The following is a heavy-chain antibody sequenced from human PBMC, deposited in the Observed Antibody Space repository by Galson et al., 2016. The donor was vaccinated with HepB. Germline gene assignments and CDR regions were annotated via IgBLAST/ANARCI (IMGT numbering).Heavy chain of an antibody. CDR3: ARAYRPRNFDF. Sequence: SVKVSCKASGYTFTSYGISWVRQAPGQGLEWMGWISAYNGKTNYPQKFQGRVTMTTDTSTRTAYMELRSLRSDDTAVYYCARAYRPRNFDFWGQGTLVTVSS. CDR2: ISAYNGKT. V-gene: IGHV1-18*04. D-gene: IGHD1-14*01. CDR1: GYTFTSYG. J-gene: IGHJ4*02.